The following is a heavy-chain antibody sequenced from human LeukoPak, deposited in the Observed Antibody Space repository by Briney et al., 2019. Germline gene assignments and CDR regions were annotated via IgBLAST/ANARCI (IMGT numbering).Heavy chain of an antibody. CDR3: ARGDKQLVFNRNKGGFDP. D-gene: IGHD6-13*01. Sequence: PGGSLRLSCAASGFTFRSYGMSWVRQAPGKGLEWVSAIRGSGGSTYYADSVKGRFTISRDNSKNTLFLQMNTLRAEDTAVFYCARGDKQLVFNRNKGGFDPWGQGTLVTVSS. J-gene: IGHJ5*02. CDR1: GFTFRSYG. V-gene: IGHV3-23*01. CDR2: IRGSGGST.